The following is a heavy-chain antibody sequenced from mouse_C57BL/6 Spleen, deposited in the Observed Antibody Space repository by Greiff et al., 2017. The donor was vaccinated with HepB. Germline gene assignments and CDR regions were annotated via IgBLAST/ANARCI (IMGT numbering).Heavy chain of an antibody. Sequence: VQRVESGAELARPGASVKLSCKASGYTFTSYGISWVKQRTGQGLEWIGEIYPRSGNTYYNEKFKGKATLTADKSSSTAYMELRSLTSEDSAVYFCARGADYYGSRGDYWGQGTTLTVSS. CDR3: ARGADYYGSRGDY. V-gene: IGHV1-81*01. CDR1: GYTFTSYG. J-gene: IGHJ2*01. D-gene: IGHD1-1*01. CDR2: IYPRSGNT.